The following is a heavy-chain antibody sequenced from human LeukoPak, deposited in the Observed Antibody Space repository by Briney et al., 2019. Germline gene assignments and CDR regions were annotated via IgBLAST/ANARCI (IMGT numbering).Heavy chain of an antibody. Sequence: GASVKVSCKASGDTFSSYAISWVRQAPGQGLEWMGGIIPIFGTANYAQKFQGRVTITADESTSTAYMELSSLRSEDTAVYYCAREPDRTADYFDYWGQGTLVTVSS. J-gene: IGHJ4*02. CDR1: GDTFSSYA. CDR2: IIPIFGTA. CDR3: AREPDRTADYFDY. V-gene: IGHV1-69*13. D-gene: IGHD1-14*01.